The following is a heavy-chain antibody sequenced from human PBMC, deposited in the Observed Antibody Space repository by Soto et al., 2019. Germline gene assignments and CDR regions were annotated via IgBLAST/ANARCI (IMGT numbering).Heavy chain of an antibody. CDR3: AYGSGSYLHYFEY. V-gene: IGHV1-69-2*01. CDR2: VDPEESET. D-gene: IGHD3-10*01. CDR1: GYTFPAHY. Sequence: GAAVKVSCKVSGYTFPAHYVHWVQQAPGKGLEWLGLVDPEESETIYAEKFQGRVTITADTSTDTAYMELRSLRSEDTGVYYCAYGSGSYLHYFEYWGQGTLVTVSS. J-gene: IGHJ4*02.